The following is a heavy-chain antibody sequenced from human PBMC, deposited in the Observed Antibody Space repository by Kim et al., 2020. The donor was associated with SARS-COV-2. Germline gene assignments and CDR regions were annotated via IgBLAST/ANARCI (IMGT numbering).Heavy chain of an antibody. CDR2: IYYSGST. V-gene: IGHV4-59*08. CDR3: ASDVGGMDV. CDR1: GGSISSYY. J-gene: IGHJ6*02. D-gene: IGHD1-26*01. Sequence: SETLSLTCTVSGGSISSYYWSWIRQPPGKGLEWIGYIYYSGSTNYNPSLKSRVTISVDTSKNQFSLKLSSVTAADTAVYYCASDVGGMDVWGQGTTVTVSS.